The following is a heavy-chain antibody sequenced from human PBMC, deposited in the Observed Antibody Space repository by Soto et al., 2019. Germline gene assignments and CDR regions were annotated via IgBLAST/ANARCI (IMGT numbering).Heavy chain of an antibody. CDR3: ARLVRCSGGSCYYFDY. J-gene: IGHJ4*02. CDR2: IDWDDYK. Sequence: SGPTLVNPTQTLTLTCTFSGFSLSSSGMCVSWIHQPPRKALEWLARIDWDDYKYYTTSLKTRLTISKDTSKNQVVLTMTNMDPVDTATYYCARLVRCSGGSCYYFDYWGQGTLVTVSS. CDR1: GFSLSSSGMC. V-gene: IGHV2-70*11. D-gene: IGHD2-15*01.